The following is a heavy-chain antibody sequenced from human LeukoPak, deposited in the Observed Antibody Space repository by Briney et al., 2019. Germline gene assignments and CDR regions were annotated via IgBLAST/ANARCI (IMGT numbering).Heavy chain of an antibody. CDR1: GFTFSSYG. Sequence: GGSLRLSCAASGFTFSSYGMHWVRQAPGEGLEWVSCISRSSSYIYYADSVKGRFTISRDNAKNSLYLQMNSLRPEDTAVYYCARDGVLDYENSGYFFDYWGQGTLVTVSS. V-gene: IGHV3-21*01. J-gene: IGHJ4*02. D-gene: IGHD3-22*01. CDR3: ARDGVLDYENSGYFFDY. CDR2: ISRSSSYI.